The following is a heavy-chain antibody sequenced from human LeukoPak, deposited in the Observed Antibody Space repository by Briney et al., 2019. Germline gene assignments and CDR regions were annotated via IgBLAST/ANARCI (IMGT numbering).Heavy chain of an antibody. CDR3: ARRSGFDY. V-gene: IGHV3-48*04. CDR2: ISTSSSTI. Sequence: GGSLRLSCAASGFTFSSYSMNWVRQAPGKGLEWVSYISTSSSTIYYADSVKGRFTISRDNAKNSLYLQMNSLRAEDTAVYYCARRSGFDYWGQGTLVTVSS. CDR1: GFTFSSYS. D-gene: IGHD2-15*01. J-gene: IGHJ4*02.